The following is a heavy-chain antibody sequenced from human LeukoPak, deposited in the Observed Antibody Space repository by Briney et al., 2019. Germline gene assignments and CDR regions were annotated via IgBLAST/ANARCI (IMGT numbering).Heavy chain of an antibody. CDR2: INPNSGGT. J-gene: IGHJ6*02. CDR3: ARGENDFSYYYGMDV. Sequence: GASVKVSCKASGYTFTGYYMHWVRQAPGQGLEWMGWINPNSGGTNYAQKLQGRVTMTTDTSTSTAYMELRSLRSDDTAVYYCARGENDFSYYYGMDVWGQGTTDTVSS. D-gene: IGHD3-3*01. CDR1: GYTFTGYY. V-gene: IGHV1-2*02.